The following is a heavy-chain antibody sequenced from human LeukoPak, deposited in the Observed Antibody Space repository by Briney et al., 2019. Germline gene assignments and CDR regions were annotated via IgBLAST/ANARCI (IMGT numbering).Heavy chain of an antibody. Sequence: SSETLSLTCTVSGGSISSYYWSWIRQPPGKGLEWIGYIYYSGSTNYNPSLKSRVTISVDTSKNQFSLKLSSVTAADTAVYYCARSFIPYSSSWYGEGFDPWGQGTPVTVSS. CDR3: ARSFIPYSSSWYGEGFDP. J-gene: IGHJ5*02. CDR1: GGSISSYY. D-gene: IGHD6-13*01. CDR2: IYYSGST. V-gene: IGHV4-59*08.